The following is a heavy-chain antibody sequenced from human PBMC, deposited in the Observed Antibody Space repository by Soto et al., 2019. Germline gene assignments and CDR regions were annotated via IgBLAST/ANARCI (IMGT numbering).Heavy chain of an antibody. D-gene: IGHD2-2*01. V-gene: IGHV3-23*01. Sequence: GGSLRLSCAASGFTFSSYAMSWVRQAPGKGLEWVSAISGSGGSTYHADSVKGRFTISRDNSKNTLYLQMNSLRAEDTAVYYCASTVGGGYCSSTSCSAFDYWGQGTLVTVSS. J-gene: IGHJ4*02. CDR2: ISGSGGST. CDR3: ASTVGGGYCSSTSCSAFDY. CDR1: GFTFSSYA.